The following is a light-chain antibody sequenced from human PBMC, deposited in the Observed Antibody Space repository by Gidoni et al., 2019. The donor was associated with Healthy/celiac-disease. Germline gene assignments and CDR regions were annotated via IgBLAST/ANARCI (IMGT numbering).Light chain of an antibody. V-gene: IGLV2-14*03. CDR2: DVS. J-gene: IGLJ1*01. Sequence: QSALTQPASVSGSPGQSITISCTGTSSDVGGYNYVSWYQQHPGKAPKLIIFDVSDRPSGLSDRFTGAKSGNTASLTISGLQAEDEADYYCSSYTSSSTYVFGPGTKVTVL. CDR3: SSYTSSSTYV. CDR1: SSDVGGYNY.